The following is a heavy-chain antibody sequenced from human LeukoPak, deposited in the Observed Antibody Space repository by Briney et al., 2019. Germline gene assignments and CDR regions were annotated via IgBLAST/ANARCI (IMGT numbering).Heavy chain of an antibody. V-gene: IGHV3-23*01. Sequence: GGSLRLSCAASGFTFSSYAMSWVCQAPGKRLEWVSAISGSGGSTYYADSVKGRFTISRDNSKNTLYLQMNSLRAEDTAVYYCAKGTVTTTFAPVDYWGQGTLVTVSS. J-gene: IGHJ4*02. D-gene: IGHD4-17*01. CDR2: ISGSGGST. CDR3: AKGTVTTTFAPVDY. CDR1: GFTFSSYA.